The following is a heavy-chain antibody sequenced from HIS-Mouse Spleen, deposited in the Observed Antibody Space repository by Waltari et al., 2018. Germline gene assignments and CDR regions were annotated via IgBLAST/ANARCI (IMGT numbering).Heavy chain of an antibody. V-gene: IGHV3-48*01. CDR2: ISSSSSTI. Sequence: EVQLVESGGGLVQPGGSLRLSCAASGFTFSSDSMNWVRQAPGKGLEWVSYISSSSSTIYYADSVKGRFTISRDNAKNSLYLQMNSLRAEDTAVYYCARGKVSAFGRRGQGTLVTVSS. J-gene: IGHJ4*02. D-gene: IGHD3-3*01. CDR1: GFTFSSDS. CDR3: ARGKVSAFGR.